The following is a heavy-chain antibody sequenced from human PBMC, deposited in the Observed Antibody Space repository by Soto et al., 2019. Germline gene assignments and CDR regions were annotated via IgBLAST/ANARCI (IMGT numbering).Heavy chain of an antibody. CDR1: GGTISKSF. CDR2: IYVTGTT. V-gene: IGHV4-4*07. J-gene: IGHJ5*02. CDR3: VRDGSKTLRDWFDP. Sequence: PSETLSLTCSVSGGTISKSFWSWVRKPVGGGLEWMGRIYVTGTTDYNPSLRGRITMSVDVVKKTFSLRLTSVTAADTGVYYCVRDGSKTLRDWFDPWGQGLRVTVSS.